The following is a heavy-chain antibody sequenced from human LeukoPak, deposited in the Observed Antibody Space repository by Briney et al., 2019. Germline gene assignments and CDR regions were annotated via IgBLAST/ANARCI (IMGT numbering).Heavy chain of an antibody. CDR3: ARLPFSTGESEPFDY. Sequence: SETLSLTCTVSGGSISSHYWTWIRQPPGKGLEWIGSIYYSGSTYYNPSLKSRVTISVDTSKNQFSLKLSSVTAADTAVYYCARLPFSTGESEPFDYWGQGTLVTVSS. CDR2: IYYSGST. V-gene: IGHV4-59*05. D-gene: IGHD3-16*01. CDR1: GGSISSHY. J-gene: IGHJ4*02.